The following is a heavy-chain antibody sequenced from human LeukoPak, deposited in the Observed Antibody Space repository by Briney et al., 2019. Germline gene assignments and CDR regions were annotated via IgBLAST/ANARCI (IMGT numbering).Heavy chain of an antibody. V-gene: IGHV1-18*01. CDR3: ARLKSNYYDSSGYYDY. J-gene: IGHJ4*02. CDR1: GFTFTTYG. Sequence: GASVKVSCKASGFTFTTYGISWVRQAPGQGLEWMGWISAYNGNTNYAQKLQGRVTMATETSTSTAYMQLRSLRSDDTAVYYCARLKSNYYDSSGYYDYWGQGTLVTVS. CDR2: ISAYNGNT. D-gene: IGHD3-22*01.